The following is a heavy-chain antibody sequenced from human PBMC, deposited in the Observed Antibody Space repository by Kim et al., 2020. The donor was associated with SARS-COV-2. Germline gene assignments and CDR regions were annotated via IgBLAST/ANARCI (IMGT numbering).Heavy chain of an antibody. V-gene: IGHV1-69*13. CDR1: GGTFSSYA. D-gene: IGHD3-22*01. CDR3: ARVQAYYYDSSGYYPESYGMDV. Sequence: SVKVSCKASGGTFSSYAISWVRQAPGQGLEWMGGIIPIFGTANYAQKFQGRVTITADESTSTAYMELSSLRSEDTAVYYCARVQAYYYDSSGYYPESYGMDVWGQGTTVTVSS. J-gene: IGHJ6*02. CDR2: IIPIFGTA.